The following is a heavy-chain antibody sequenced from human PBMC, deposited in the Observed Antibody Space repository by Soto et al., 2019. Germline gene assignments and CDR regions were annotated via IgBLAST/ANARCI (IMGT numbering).Heavy chain of an antibody. CDR1: GGTFSSDA. D-gene: IGHD3-10*01. Sequence: SVKVSGRASGGTFSSDAISWVRQAPGQGLEWMGGIIPIFGTANYAQKFQGRVTITADESTRTAYMELSSPRSEDTAVYYCARSGITMVRGAILHYYGMEVWG. CDR3: ARSGITMVRGAILHYYGMEV. J-gene: IGHJ6*02. V-gene: IGHV1-69*13. CDR2: IIPIFGTA.